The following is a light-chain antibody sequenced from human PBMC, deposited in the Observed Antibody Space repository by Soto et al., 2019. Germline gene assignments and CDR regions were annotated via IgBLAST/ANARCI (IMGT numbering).Light chain of an antibody. V-gene: IGKV3D-15*01. Sequence: EIVMTQSPATLSVSPGERASLSCRASQSVSSNLAWYQQKPGQAPRLLIYGASTRATGIPARFSGSGSGTDFTLTISSLQPEDFAVYYCQQDYNLRTFGQGDKVDIK. CDR3: QQDYNLRT. J-gene: IGKJ1*01. CDR2: GAS. CDR1: QSVSSN.